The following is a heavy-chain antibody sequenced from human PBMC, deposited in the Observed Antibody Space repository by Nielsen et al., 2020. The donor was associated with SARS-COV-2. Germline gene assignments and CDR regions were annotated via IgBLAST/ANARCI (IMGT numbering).Heavy chain of an antibody. CDR3: ARHEDYDDSSGYYDPWTFEY. CDR1: GYSFSTYW. CDR2: IDCSDSYT. J-gene: IGHJ4*02. Sequence: GESLKIFCEGSGYSFSTYWITWVRQMLGKGLEWMGRIDCSDSYTNYSPSFQGHVTISVDNSISTAYLQWSSLKPSDTAIYYCARHEDYDDSSGYYDPWTFEYWGQGTLVTVSS. D-gene: IGHD3-22*01. V-gene: IGHV5-10-1*01.